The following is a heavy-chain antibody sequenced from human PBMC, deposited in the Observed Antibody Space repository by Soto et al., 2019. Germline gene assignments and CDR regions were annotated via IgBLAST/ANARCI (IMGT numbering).Heavy chain of an antibody. Sequence: PGGSLRLSCAASGFTFSSYAMSWVRQAPGKGLEWVSAISGSGGSTYYADSVKGRFTISRDNSKNTLCLQMNSLRAEDTAVYYCVKDLSASYYDFWSGYYNPYGPASESFDYWGQGTLVTVSS. J-gene: IGHJ4*02. CDR2: ISGSGGST. V-gene: IGHV3-23*01. CDR3: VKDLSASYYDFWSGYYNPYGPASESFDY. D-gene: IGHD3-3*01. CDR1: GFTFSSYA.